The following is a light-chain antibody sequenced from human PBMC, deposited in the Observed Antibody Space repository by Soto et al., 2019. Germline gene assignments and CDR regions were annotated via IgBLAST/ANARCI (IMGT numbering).Light chain of an antibody. J-gene: IGKJ2*01. CDR3: QQYGTSPYT. CDR2: GSS. Sequence: EIVLTQSPATLSLSPGERATLSCGASQSVSNSYLAWYQQKPGLAPRLLIFGSSSRATGIPDRFSGSGSGTVFTLTISRLEPEDFAVYYYQQYGTSPYTFGQGTKLEIK. CDR1: QSVSNSY. V-gene: IGKV3D-20*01.